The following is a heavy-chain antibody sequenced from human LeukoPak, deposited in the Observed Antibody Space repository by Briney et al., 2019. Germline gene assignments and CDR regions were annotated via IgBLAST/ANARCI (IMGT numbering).Heavy chain of an antibody. Sequence: GASLKISCKGSGYTFTSYWIGWVRQMPGKGLEWMGIIYPGDSDTRYSPSFQGQVTISADKSVGTAYLQWRSLKASDTAMYFCARHETAVAGTSAFDIWGQGTMVAVSS. CDR3: ARHETAVAGTSAFDI. D-gene: IGHD6-19*01. CDR1: GYTFTSYW. CDR2: IYPGDSDT. J-gene: IGHJ3*02. V-gene: IGHV5-51*01.